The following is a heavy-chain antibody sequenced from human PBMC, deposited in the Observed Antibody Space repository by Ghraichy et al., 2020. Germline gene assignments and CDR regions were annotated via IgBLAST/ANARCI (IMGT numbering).Heavy chain of an antibody. CDR3: ARFGVVVAARYYFDY. J-gene: IGHJ4*02. Sequence: ASVKVSCKVAGYTFTSYGISWVRQAPGQGLEWLGWISVYNGNTNYAQKLQGRVTMTTDTSTSTAYMELRSLRCDDTAVYYCARFGVVVAARYYFDYWGQGTLVTASS. V-gene: IGHV1-18*01. CDR1: GYTFTSYG. D-gene: IGHD2-15*01. CDR2: ISVYNGNT.